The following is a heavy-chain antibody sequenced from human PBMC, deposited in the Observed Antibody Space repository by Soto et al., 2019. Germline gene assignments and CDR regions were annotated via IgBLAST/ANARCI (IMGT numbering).Heavy chain of an antibody. Sequence: ASVKVSCKVSGYTLTELSMHWVRQAPGKGLEWMGGFDPEDGETIYAQKFQGRVTMTEDTSTDTAYMELSSLRSEDTAVYYCATAYKRLRLGELSLLAFDIWGQGTMVPVSS. CDR2: FDPEDGET. J-gene: IGHJ3*02. D-gene: IGHD3-16*02. CDR1: GYTLTELS. CDR3: ATAYKRLRLGELSLLAFDI. V-gene: IGHV1-24*01.